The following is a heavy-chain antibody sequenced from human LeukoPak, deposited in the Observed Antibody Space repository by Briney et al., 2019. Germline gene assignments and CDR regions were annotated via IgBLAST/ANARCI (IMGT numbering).Heavy chain of an antibody. J-gene: IGHJ4*02. V-gene: IGHV1-69*13. D-gene: IGHD6-13*01. Sequence: GASVKVSCKASGGTFSSYAISWVRQTPGQGLEWMGGIIPIFGTANYAQKFQGRVTITADESTSTAYMELSSLRAEDTATYYCAKDVWARQQLPPGLDYWGQGTPVTVSS. CDR3: AKDVWARQQLPPGLDY. CDR2: IIPIFGTA. CDR1: GGTFSSYA.